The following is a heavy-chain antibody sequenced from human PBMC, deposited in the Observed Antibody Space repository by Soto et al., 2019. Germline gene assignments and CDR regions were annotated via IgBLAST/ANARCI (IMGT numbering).Heavy chain of an antibody. CDR2: LVIILCTQ. J-gene: IGHJ4*02. D-gene: IGHD3-22*01. V-gene: IGHV1-69*13. CDR1: AGTFSRYA. Sequence: ASVKVSCKASAGTFSRYAFCWVRRAPGHGLEWMGGLVIILCTQNHAQKFQGRASIDADESTRTAYMEMSSLRSEDTAVYYCSSGYYDSSGYSIDHWGQGTQVTVSS. CDR3: SSGYYDSSGYSIDH.